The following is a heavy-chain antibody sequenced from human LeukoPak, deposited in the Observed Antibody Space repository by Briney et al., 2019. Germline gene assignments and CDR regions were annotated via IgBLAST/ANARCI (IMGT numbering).Heavy chain of an antibody. CDR1: GGSFSGYY. Sequence: SETLSLTCAVYGGSFSGYYWSWIRQPPGKGLEWIGEINHSGSTNYNPSLKSRVTISVDTSKNQFSLKLSSVTAADTAVYYCARGSRVYSGSWHDAFDIWGQGTMVTVSS. D-gene: IGHD6-13*01. CDR2: INHSGST. V-gene: IGHV4-34*01. J-gene: IGHJ3*02. CDR3: ARGSRVYSGSWHDAFDI.